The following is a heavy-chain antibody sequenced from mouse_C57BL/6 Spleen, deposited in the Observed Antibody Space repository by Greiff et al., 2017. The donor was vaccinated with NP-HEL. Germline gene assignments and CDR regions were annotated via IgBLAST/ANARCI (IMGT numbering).Heavy chain of an antibody. D-gene: IGHD1-1*01. Sequence: QVQLQQPGAELVRPGSSVKLSCKASGYTFTSYWMHWVKQRPIQGLEWIGNIDPSDSETHYNQKFKDKATLTVDKSSSTAYMQLSSLTSEDSAVYYCARRHYYGSQYDFDYWGQGTTLTVSS. CDR1: GYTFTSYW. V-gene: IGHV1-52*01. CDR2: IDPSDSET. CDR3: ARRHYYGSQYDFDY. J-gene: IGHJ2*01.